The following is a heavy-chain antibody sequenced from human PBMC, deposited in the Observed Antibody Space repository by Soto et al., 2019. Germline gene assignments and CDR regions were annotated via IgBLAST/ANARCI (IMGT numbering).Heavy chain of an antibody. J-gene: IGHJ4*02. V-gene: IGHV4-31*03. Sequence: QVQLQESGPGLVKPSQTLSLTCTVSGGSNIRDGYYWSWIRQHPGKGLERIAYISYSGSSYSNPSLKRRVTISADTSKNQFSLRLTSVTAADTAVYFCARATPAGSADFWGQGTLVTVSS. CDR3: ARATPAGSADF. CDR1: GGSNIRDGYY. CDR2: ISYSGSS. D-gene: IGHD2-2*01.